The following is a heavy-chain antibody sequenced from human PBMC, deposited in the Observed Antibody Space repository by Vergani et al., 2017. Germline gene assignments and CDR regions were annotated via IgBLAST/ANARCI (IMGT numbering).Heavy chain of an antibody. Sequence: EVQLVQSGAAVKKPGESLKISCKGSGYSFTSYWIGWVRQMPGKGLERMGIIYPGDSDTRYSPSFQGQVTISADKSISTAYLQWSSLKASDSAMYYCARVYCRGMSCAGTDYFYHIDVWGKGTTVTVS. V-gene: IGHV5-51*01. D-gene: IGHD3/OR15-3a*01. CDR2: IYPGDSDT. CDR1: GYSFTSYW. CDR3: ARVYCRGMSCAGTDYFYHIDV. J-gene: IGHJ6*03.